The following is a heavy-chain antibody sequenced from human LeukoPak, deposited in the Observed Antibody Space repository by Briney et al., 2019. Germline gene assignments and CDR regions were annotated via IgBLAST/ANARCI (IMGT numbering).Heavy chain of an antibody. D-gene: IGHD6-6*01. CDR1: GVTISSSSYN. CDR2: NYYSGSS. CDR3: ARDWGVEARPGYMDV. V-gene: IGHV4-39*06. J-gene: IGHJ6*03. Sequence: TPSETLSLTCTVSGVTISSSSYNWGRIRQPPGKGLEGNGNNYYSGSSYYNPSLKSRATILEDTYNKQYLQKLSSVTAAETAVYFCARDWGVEARPGYMDVWGKGTTVTVSS.